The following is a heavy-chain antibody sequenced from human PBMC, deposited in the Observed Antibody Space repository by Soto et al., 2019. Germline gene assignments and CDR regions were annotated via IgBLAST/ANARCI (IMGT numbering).Heavy chain of an antibody. CDR2: IYYSGST. J-gene: IGHJ6*03. CDR3: ARAERGYSGYDSYYYYYYMDG. Sequence: SETLSLTCTVSGGSISSYYWSWIRQPPGKGLEWFGYIYYSGSTNYNPSLKSRVTISVDTSKNQFSLKLSSVTAADTAVYYCARAERGYSGYDSYYYYYYMDGWGKGTTVTVSS. D-gene: IGHD5-12*01. CDR1: GGSISSYY. V-gene: IGHV4-59*01.